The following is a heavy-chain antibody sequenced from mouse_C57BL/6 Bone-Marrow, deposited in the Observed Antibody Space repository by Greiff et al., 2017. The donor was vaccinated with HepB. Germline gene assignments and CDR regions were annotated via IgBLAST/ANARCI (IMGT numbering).Heavy chain of an antibody. J-gene: IGHJ3*01. Sequence: VQLQQPGAELVMPGASVKLSCKASGYTFTSYWMHWVKQRPGQGLEWIGEIDPSDSYTNYNQKFKGKSTLTVDKSSSTAYMQLSSLTSEDSAVYYCARSFDYLFAYWGQGTLVTVSA. V-gene: IGHV1-69*01. CDR1: GYTFTSYW. CDR3: ARSFDYLFAY. D-gene: IGHD2-4*01. CDR2: IDPSDSYT.